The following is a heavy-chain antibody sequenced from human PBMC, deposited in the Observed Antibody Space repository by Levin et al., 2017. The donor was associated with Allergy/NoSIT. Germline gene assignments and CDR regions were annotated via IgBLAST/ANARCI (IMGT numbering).Heavy chain of an antibody. Sequence: GGSLRLSCAASRFTFSSYSMNWVRQAPGKGLEWVSYISSSSSTIYYADSVKGRFTISRDNAKNSLYLQMNSLRAEDTAVYYCARDVQYYDILTGYYTFDYWGQGTLVTVSS. CDR2: ISSSSSTI. CDR1: RFTFSSYS. CDR3: ARDVQYYDILTGYYTFDY. D-gene: IGHD3-9*01. J-gene: IGHJ4*02. V-gene: IGHV3-48*01.